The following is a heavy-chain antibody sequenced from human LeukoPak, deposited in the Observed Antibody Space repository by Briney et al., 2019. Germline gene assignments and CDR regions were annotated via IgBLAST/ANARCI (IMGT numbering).Heavy chain of an antibody. D-gene: IGHD3-22*01. CDR1: GYTFTNFE. CDR3: ARRANYYASSAYYYGLYYFDY. V-gene: IGHV1-18*01. CDR2: ISAYNGNT. J-gene: IGHJ4*02. Sequence: ASVKVSCKASGYTFTNFEINWARQAPGQGLEWMGWISAYNGNTNYAQKFQGRVTMTTDTSTTTAYMELRSLRSDDTAVYFCARRANYYASSAYYYGLYYFDYWGQGTLVTVSS.